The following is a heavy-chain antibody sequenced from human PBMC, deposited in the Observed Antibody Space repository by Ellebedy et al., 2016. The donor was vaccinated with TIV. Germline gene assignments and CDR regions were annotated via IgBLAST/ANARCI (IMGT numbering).Heavy chain of an antibody. J-gene: IGHJ4*02. CDR2: IYYSGTT. CDR1: GGSISSSSYY. D-gene: IGHD1-1*01. V-gene: IGHV4-39*07. Sequence: SETLSLTCTVSGGSISSSSYYWGWIRQPPGKGLEWIGNIYYSGTTYYNPSLKSRITISVDTSKNQFSLKLSSVTAADTAMYYCTRGGTNYSDFWGQGTLVTVSS. CDR3: TRGGTNYSDF.